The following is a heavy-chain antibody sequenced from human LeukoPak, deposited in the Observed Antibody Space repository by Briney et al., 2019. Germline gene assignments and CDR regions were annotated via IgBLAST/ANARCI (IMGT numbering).Heavy chain of an antibody. D-gene: IGHD3-22*01. CDR3: ARAAGGHYYDSSGYLNY. CDR1: GFTVSSNH. Sequence: GGSLRLSCAASGFTVSSNHMSWVRQAPGKGLEWVSVIYSGGTTYYADSVKGRFTISRDNSKNTLYLQMNSLRAEDTAVYYCARAAGGHYYDSSGYLNYWGQGTLVTVSS. J-gene: IGHJ4*02. V-gene: IGHV3-53*01. CDR2: IYSGGTT.